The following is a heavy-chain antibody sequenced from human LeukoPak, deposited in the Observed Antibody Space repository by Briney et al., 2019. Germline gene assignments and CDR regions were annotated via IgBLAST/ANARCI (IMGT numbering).Heavy chain of an antibody. D-gene: IGHD1-26*01. J-gene: IGHJ4*02. CDR1: GFTFSSYA. V-gene: IGHV3-30-3*01. Sequence: PGGSLRLSCAASGFTFSSYAMHWVRQAPGKGLEWVAVISYDGSNKYYADSVKGRFTISRDNSKNTLYLQMNSLRAEDTAVYYCARGYSGSYLLAPFDYWGQGTLVTVSS. CDR3: ARGYSGSYLLAPFDY. CDR2: ISYDGSNK.